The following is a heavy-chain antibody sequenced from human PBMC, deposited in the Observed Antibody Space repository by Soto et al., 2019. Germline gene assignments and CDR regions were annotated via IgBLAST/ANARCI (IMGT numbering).Heavy chain of an antibody. CDR3: ARARPLPNYYGSGSYPDY. Sequence: QVQLVESGGGVVQPGRSLRLSCAASGFTFSSYGMHWVRQAPGKGLEWGAVIWYDGSNKYYADSVKGRFTISRDNSKNTLYLQMNSLRAEDTAVYYCARARPLPNYYGSGSYPDYWGQGTLVTVSS. CDR1: GFTFSSYG. J-gene: IGHJ4*02. CDR2: IWYDGSNK. D-gene: IGHD3-10*01. V-gene: IGHV3-33*01.